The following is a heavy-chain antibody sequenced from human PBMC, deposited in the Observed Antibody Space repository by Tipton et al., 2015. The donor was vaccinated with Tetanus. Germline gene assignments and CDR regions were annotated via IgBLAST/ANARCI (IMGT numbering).Heavy chain of an antibody. CDR2: ISSSGNT. Sequence: TLSLTCTVSGASINSADDYWSWIRQSPGKGLEWIGHISSSGNTNYNPSLTTRLAISVDASKNQFSLRLTSVTAADTAVYYCARANNEFPKKGPFDSWGQGSLVIVSS. V-gene: IGHV4-30-4*01. J-gene: IGHJ4*02. CDR1: GASINSADDY. CDR3: ARANNEFPKKGPFDS. D-gene: IGHD1-1*01.